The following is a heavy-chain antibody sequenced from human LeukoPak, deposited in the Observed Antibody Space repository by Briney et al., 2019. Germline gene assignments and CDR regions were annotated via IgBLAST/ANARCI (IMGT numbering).Heavy chain of an antibody. CDR1: GFTFSSYA. D-gene: IGHD3-22*01. Sequence: PGGSLRLSCAASGFTFSSYAMHWVRQAPGKGLEWVSAISGSGGSTYYADSVKGRFTISRDNSKNTLYLQMNSLRAEDTAVYYCAKAEYYYDSSGYYSPNHYFDYWGQGTLVTVSS. CDR3: AKAEYYYDSSGYYSPNHYFDY. J-gene: IGHJ4*02. V-gene: IGHV3-23*01. CDR2: ISGSGGST.